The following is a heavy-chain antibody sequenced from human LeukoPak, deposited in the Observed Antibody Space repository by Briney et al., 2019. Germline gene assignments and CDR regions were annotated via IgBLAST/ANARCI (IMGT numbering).Heavy chain of an antibody. V-gene: IGHV4-4*02. CDR2: IYHSGST. D-gene: IGHD3-9*01. CDR3: ASLGYYDILTGSSTYAFDI. CDR1: GGSISSSNW. Sequence: PSETLSLTCAVSGGSISSSNWWSWVRQPPGKGLEWIGEIYHSGSTNYNPSLKSRVTISVDKSKSQFSLKLSSVTAADTAVYYCASLGYYDILTGSSTYAFDIWGQGTMVTVSS. J-gene: IGHJ3*02.